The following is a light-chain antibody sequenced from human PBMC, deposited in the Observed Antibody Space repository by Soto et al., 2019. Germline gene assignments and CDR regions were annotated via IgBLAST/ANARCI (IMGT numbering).Light chain of an antibody. V-gene: IGLV6-57*02. Sequence: NFMLTQPHSVSESPGKTVTISCTGSSDSVASNFVHWYQRRPGSAPTIVIYGDNQRPSGVPDRFSGSIDSSSNSASLTISGLKTEDEADYFCQSYDRSSLYVFGTGT. J-gene: IGLJ1*01. CDR3: QSYDRSSLYV. CDR1: SDSVASNF. CDR2: GDN.